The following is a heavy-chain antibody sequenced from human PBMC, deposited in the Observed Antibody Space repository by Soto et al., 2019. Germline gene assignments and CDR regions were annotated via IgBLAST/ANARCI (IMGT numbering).Heavy chain of an antibody. J-gene: IGHJ4*02. V-gene: IGHV3-48*02. CDR3: ARKGVAFDY. Sequence: GGSLRLSCAASGFTFSSYSMNWVRQAPGKGLEWTSYISTTSSSIYYADSVKGRFTISRDNAKNSLFPQMNSLRDEDTAVYYCARKGVAFDYWGQGALVTVSS. CDR2: ISTTSSSI. CDR1: GFTFSSYS. D-gene: IGHD3-3*01.